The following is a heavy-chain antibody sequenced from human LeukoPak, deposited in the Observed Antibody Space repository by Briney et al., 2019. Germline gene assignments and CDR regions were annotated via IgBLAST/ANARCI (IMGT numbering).Heavy chain of an antibody. V-gene: IGHV4-39*01. CDR3: ARLELGVVAGTLDCFDY. CDR2: IYYSGST. CDR1: GFTFSSHA. D-gene: IGHD6-19*01. Sequence: GPLRLSCAASGFTFSSHAMCWVRQAPGKGLEWIGSIYYSGSTYYYPSLKSRVTISVDTSKNQFSLKLSSVTAADTAVYYCARLELGVVAGTLDCFDYWGQGTLVTVSS. J-gene: IGHJ4*02.